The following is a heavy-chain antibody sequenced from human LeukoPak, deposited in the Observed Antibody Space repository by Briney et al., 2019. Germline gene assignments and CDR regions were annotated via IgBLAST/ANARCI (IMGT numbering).Heavy chain of an antibody. CDR1: GGSISSYY. Sequence: PSETLSLTCTVSGGSISSYYWSWIRQPPGKGLEWIGYIYYSGSTNYNPSLKSRVTISVDTSKNQFSLKLSSVTATDTAVYYCARGAYCYGSGSYYNPSLPLYYYYYYMDVWGKGTTVTVSS. D-gene: IGHD3-10*01. J-gene: IGHJ6*03. CDR2: IYYSGST. V-gene: IGHV4-59*01. CDR3: ARGAYCYGSGSYYNPSLPLYYYYYYMDV.